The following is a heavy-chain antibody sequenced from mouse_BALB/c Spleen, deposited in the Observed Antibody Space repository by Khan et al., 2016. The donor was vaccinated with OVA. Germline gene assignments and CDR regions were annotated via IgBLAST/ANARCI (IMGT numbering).Heavy chain of an antibody. Sequence: QVQLKQSGAELARPGASVKLSCKASGYTFTSYWMQWVKQRPGQGLEWIGAIYPGDGDTRYTQKFKGKATLTADKSSSTAYMQLSSLASEDSAVYYCARGGISAWFAYWGQGTLVTVSA. D-gene: IGHD6-2*01. CDR3: ARGGISAWFAY. J-gene: IGHJ3*01. CDR1: GYTFTSYW. CDR2: IYPGDGDT. V-gene: IGHV1-87*01.